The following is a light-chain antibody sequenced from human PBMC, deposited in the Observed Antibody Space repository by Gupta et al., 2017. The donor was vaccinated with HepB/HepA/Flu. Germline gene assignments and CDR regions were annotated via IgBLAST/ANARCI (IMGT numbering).Light chain of an antibody. V-gene: IGKV1-39*01. CDR2: TAS. Sequence: DIQMTQSPSSLSASVGDRVTITCRASQTISSYLNWYQQKPGRAPKLLINTASSLQSGVPSRFSGSGYGTDFTLTISRLQGEDFATYYCQQSDSTPRTFGQGTKVEIK. J-gene: IGKJ1*01. CDR3: QQSDSTPRT. CDR1: QTISSY.